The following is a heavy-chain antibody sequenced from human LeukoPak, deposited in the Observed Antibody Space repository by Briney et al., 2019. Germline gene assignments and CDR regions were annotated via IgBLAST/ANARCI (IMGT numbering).Heavy chain of an antibody. D-gene: IGHD3-3*01. CDR1: GGSISSSSYY. CDR3: ARRNYDFWSGYYPLDY. CDR2: IYYSGST. V-gene: IGHV4-39*01. Sequence: SETLSLTCTVSGGSISSSSYYWGWIRQPPGKGLEWIGSIYYSGSTYYNPSLKSRVTISVDTSKNQFSLKLSSVTAADTAVYYCARRNYDFWSGYYPLDYWGQGTLVTVSS. J-gene: IGHJ4*02.